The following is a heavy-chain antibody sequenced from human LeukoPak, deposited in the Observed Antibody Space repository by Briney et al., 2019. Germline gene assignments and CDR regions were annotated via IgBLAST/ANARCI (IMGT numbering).Heavy chain of an antibody. D-gene: IGHD2-15*01. CDR2: IKQDGGEK. CDR3: AREAASAFDI. J-gene: IGHJ3*02. Sequence: GGSLRLSCAASGFTFSNYWMSWVRQAPGKGLEWVANIKQDGGEKLYVDSVKGRFTISRDNAKNSLYLQMNSLRAEDTAVYYCAREAASAFDIWGQGTMVTVSS. V-gene: IGHV3-7*01. CDR1: GFTFSNYW.